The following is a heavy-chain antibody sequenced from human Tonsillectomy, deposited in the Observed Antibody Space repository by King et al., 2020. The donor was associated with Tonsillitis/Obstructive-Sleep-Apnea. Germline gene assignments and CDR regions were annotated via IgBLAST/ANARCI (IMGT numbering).Heavy chain of an antibody. V-gene: IGHV5-51*01. D-gene: IGHD3-22*01. CDR2: IYPGDSDT. CDR3: ASHEDTSGYYGAFDI. J-gene: IGHJ3*02. CDR1: GYSFTSYW. Sequence: QLVQSRAEVKKPGESLKISCKGSGYSFTSYWIGWVRQMPGKGLEWMGIIYPGDSDTRYSPSFQGQVTISADKSISTAYLQWSSLKASDTAMYYCASHEDTSGYYGAFDIWGQGTMVTVSS.